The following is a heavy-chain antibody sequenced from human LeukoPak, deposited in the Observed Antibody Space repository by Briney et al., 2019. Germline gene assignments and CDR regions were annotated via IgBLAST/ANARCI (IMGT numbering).Heavy chain of an antibody. Sequence: SVKVSCKASGGTFSSYAISWVRQAPGQGLEWMGGIIPIFGTANYAQKFQGRVTITADESTSTAYMELSSLRSEDTAVCYCARDRNSYGYYYYYMDVWGKGTTVTVSS. V-gene: IGHV1-69*01. CDR3: ARDRNSYGYYYYYMDV. D-gene: IGHD3-10*01. CDR2: IIPIFGTA. J-gene: IGHJ6*03. CDR1: GGTFSSYA.